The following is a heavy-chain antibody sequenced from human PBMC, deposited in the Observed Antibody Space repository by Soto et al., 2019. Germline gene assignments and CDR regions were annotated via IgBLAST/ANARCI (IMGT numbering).Heavy chain of an antibody. CDR1: GFNFSSYA. Sequence: PGGSLRLSCAASGFNFSSYAMSWVRQAPGKGLEWVSAISGSGGSTYYADSVKGRFTISRDNSKNTLYLQMNSLRAEDTAVYYCAKDRASYNWFDPWGQGTLVTVSS. D-gene: IGHD6-6*01. CDR2: ISGSGGST. CDR3: AKDRASYNWFDP. V-gene: IGHV3-23*01. J-gene: IGHJ5*02.